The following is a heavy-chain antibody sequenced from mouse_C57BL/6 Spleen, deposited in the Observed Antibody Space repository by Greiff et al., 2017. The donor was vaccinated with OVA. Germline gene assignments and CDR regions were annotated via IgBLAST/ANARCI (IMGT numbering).Heavy chain of an antibody. CDR2: INPSNGGT. CDR3: ARWILWDGYYSYAMDY. Sequence: QVQLQQPGTELVKPGASVKLSCKASGYTFTSYWMHWVKQRPGQGLEWIGNINPSNGGTNYNEKFKSKATLTVDKSSSTAYMQLSSLTSEDSAVYYGARWILWDGYYSYAMDYWGQGTSVTVSS. D-gene: IGHD2-3*01. J-gene: IGHJ4*01. CDR1: GYTFTSYW. V-gene: IGHV1-53*01.